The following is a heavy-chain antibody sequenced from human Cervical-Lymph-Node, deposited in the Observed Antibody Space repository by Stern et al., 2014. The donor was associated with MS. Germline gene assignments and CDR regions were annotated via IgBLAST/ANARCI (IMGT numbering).Heavy chain of an antibody. CDR1: GFTVSRDY. CDR2: ITNVGST. V-gene: IGHV3-53*01. D-gene: IGHD1-1*01. CDR3: ARDTSSPERSDW. J-gene: IGHJ4*02. Sequence: EVQLVESGGGVIQPGGSLRLSCTASGFTVSRDYMTWVRQAPGKGLEWVYLITNVGSTFSTCSVNGRFTISRDDSKNTVYRHMTSLRAEDTAMYYCARDTSSPERSDWWGQGSLVTVSS.